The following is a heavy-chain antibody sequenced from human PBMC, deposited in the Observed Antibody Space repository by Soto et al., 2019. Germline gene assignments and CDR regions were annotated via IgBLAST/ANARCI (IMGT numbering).Heavy chain of an antibody. Sequence: EVQLVESGGGLVQPGGSLRLSCAASGFTFSSHDMHWVRQVTGKGLEWVSGIDSAGDEKYQVSVKGRFTISRENAKNSLHRQMNSLRAGDTAVYYCARGGIRGISWNWFDTWGQGILVTVSS. CDR3: ARGGIRGISWNWFDT. D-gene: IGHD3-10*01. CDR1: GFTFSSHD. V-gene: IGHV3-13*01. CDR2: IDSAGDE. J-gene: IGHJ5*02.